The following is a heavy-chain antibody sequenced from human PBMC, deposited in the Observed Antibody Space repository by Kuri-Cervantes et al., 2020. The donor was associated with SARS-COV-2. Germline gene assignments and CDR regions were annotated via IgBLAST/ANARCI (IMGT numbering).Heavy chain of an antibody. CDR3: AREGLLVLPLTSGYSTTRGYYFDY. J-gene: IGHJ4*02. CDR2: MYHSGST. CDR1: GYSISRGYY. Sequence: SETLSLTCAVSGYSISRGYYWGWIRQSPGKGLEWIGSMYHSGSTTYNPFLKSRVTISVDTSKNQFSLMLTSVTAADTAVYYCAREGLLVLPLTSGYSTTRGYYFDYWGQGALVTVSS. V-gene: IGHV4-38-2*02. D-gene: IGHD6-13*01.